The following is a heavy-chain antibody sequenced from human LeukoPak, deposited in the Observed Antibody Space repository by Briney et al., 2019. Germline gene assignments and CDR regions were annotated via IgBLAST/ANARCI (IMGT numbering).Heavy chain of an antibody. CDR1: QFTFNGSW. D-gene: IGHD1-1*01. V-gene: IGHV3-7*01. CDR2: MAPTGSQK. Sequence: GGSLRLSRADSQFTFNGSWMNWVRQAPGKGLEWVANMAPTGSQKRYVVSVRGRFSISKDNPGASLYLDMHSLRAEDAAIYYCAIWTSVNYWGQGTLVTVSS. CDR3: AIWTSVNY. J-gene: IGHJ4*02.